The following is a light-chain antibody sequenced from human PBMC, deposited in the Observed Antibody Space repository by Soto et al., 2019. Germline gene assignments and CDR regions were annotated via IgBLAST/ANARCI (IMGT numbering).Light chain of an antibody. V-gene: IGLV2-8*01. CDR3: SSHAGSDPGV. Sequence: QSALTQPPAASGSPGQSVTISCTGSSSDVGGYKYVSWYQQHPGKAPKLLFYEVNQRPSGVPDRLPGSKSGNPASLPGPGLLAEDQADYCCSSHAGSDPGVFGGGTKLPVL. J-gene: IGLJ3*02. CDR1: SSDVGGYKY. CDR2: EVN.